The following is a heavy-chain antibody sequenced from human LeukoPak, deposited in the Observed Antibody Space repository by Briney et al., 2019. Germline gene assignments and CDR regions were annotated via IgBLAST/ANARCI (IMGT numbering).Heavy chain of an antibody. J-gene: IGHJ4*02. CDR2: ISSSSSTI. CDR1: GFTFSSYS. V-gene: IGHV3-48*04. D-gene: IGHD3-22*01. Sequence: GGSLRLSCAASGFTFSSYSMNWVRQAPGKGLKWVSYISSSSSTIYYADSVKGRFTISRDNAKNSLYLQMNSLRAEDTAVYYCARGEAHYYDSSGYPSTLDYWGQGTLVTVSS. CDR3: ARGEAHYYDSSGYPSTLDY.